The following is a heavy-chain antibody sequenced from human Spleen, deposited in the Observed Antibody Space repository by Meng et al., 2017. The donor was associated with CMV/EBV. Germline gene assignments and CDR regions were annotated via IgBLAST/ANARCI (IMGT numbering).Heavy chain of an antibody. CDR3: ARHGQYQWLVRGAFDI. Sequence: GESLKISCAASGFTFSNYAMTWVRQAPGKGLEWVSSISGDGGSTYYADSVQGRLTISRDNSRDTLYLQVNSLRVDDTALYYCARHGQYQWLVRGAFDIWGQGTMVTVSS. J-gene: IGHJ3*02. CDR2: ISGDGGST. V-gene: IGHV3-23*01. D-gene: IGHD6-19*01. CDR1: GFTFSNYA.